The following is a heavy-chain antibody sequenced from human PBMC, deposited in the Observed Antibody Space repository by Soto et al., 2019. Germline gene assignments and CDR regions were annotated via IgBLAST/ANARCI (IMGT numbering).Heavy chain of an antibody. D-gene: IGHD4-17*01. CDR3: ARAARDYGGNSFWFDH. V-gene: IGHV3-48*03. J-gene: IGHJ5*02. CDR1: GFTFSSYE. Sequence: EVQLVESGGGLVQPGGSLRLSCAASGFTFSSYEMNWVRQAPGKGLGWVSDISSSGRTIYYADSGKGRFTISRDNPKNALYVQMNSLRAEDTAVYYCARAARDYGGNSFWFDHWGQGTLVTVSS. CDR2: ISSSGRTI.